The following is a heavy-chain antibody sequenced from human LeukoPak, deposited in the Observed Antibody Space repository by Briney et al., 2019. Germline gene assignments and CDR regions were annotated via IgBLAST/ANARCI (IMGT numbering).Heavy chain of an antibody. V-gene: IGHV4-39*07. CDR1: GDSISGTSYY. CDR3: ARDGRGSRWELVFGANYYYYMDV. CDR2: IHHRGTT. Sequence: SETLSLTCTVSGDSISGTSYYSGRIRQPPGKGLDWLGTIHHRGTTHYNPSLQCRYARSVDTSKNQFSLRLRYAPAADTAVYYCARDGRGSRWELVFGANYYYYMDVWGEGTTVTVSS. J-gene: IGHJ6*03. D-gene: IGHD3-10*01.